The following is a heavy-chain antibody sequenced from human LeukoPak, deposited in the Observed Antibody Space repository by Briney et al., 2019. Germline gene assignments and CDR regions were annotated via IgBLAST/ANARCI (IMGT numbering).Heavy chain of an antibody. V-gene: IGHV3-74*01. D-gene: IGHD3-22*01. Sequence: GGSLRLSCVASGFTFSRYWMHWVRQAPGKGLVWVSRSNSDGSSTNYADSVKGRFTISRDNAKNTLYLQMNSLRVEDTAVYYCAKDSRRWKTYYYESSGLYYFAYWGQGTLVTVSS. CDR1: GFTFSRYW. CDR2: SNSDGSST. CDR3: AKDSRRWKTYYYESSGLYYFAY. J-gene: IGHJ4*02.